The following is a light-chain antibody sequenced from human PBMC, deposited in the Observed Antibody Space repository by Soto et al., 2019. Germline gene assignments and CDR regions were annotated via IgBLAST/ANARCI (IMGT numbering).Light chain of an antibody. J-gene: IGLJ3*02. CDR1: SSNIGAGYD. CDR3: QAYDYSLTASV. CDR2: GNR. V-gene: IGLV1-40*01. Sequence: QSVLIQPPSASGTPGQRVTISCSGSSSNIGAGYDVHWYQQLPGAAPKLVIFGNRNRPSGVPERFSGSKSGTSASLAITGLQAEDEADYYCQAYDYSLTASVFGGGTKVTVL.